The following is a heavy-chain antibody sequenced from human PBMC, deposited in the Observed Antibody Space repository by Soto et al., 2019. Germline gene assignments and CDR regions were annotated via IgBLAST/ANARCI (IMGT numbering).Heavy chain of an antibody. Sequence: QVQLVQSGAEVKKPGSSVKVSCKASGGTFSSYSINWVRQAPGQGLEWMGEIIPIIGTADYAQKLQGRVTITADESTSTDYLELSSLRSEDTVVYYCTRDGGRNSGGIDYWGQGTLVTGSS. CDR1: GGTFSSYS. V-gene: IGHV1-69*01. D-gene: IGHD1-26*01. CDR3: TRDGGRNSGGIDY. CDR2: IIPIIGTA. J-gene: IGHJ4*02.